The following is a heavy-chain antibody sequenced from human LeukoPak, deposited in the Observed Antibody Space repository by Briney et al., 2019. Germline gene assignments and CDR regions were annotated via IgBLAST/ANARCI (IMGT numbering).Heavy chain of an antibody. J-gene: IGHJ4*02. V-gene: IGHV4-59*01. Sequence: SETLSLTCTVSGGSISSYYWSWIWQPPGKGLEWIGYIYYSGSTNYNPSLKSRVTISVDTSKNQFSLKLSSVTAADTAVYYCARARAETIFGVVMGYYFDYWGQGTLVTVSS. D-gene: IGHD3-3*01. CDR3: ARARAETIFGVVMGYYFDY. CDR2: IYYSGST. CDR1: GGSISSYY.